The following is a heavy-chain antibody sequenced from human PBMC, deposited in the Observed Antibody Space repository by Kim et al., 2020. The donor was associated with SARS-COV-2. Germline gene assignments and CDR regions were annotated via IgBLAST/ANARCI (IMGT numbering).Heavy chain of an antibody. D-gene: IGHD6-6*01. V-gene: IGHV1-2*02. J-gene: IGHJ4*02. CDR3: ARDPKLYSSSPPLFDY. Sequence: KFQGRVTMTRDTSISTAYMELSRLRSDDTAVYYCARDPKLYSSSPPLFDYWGQGTLVTVSS.